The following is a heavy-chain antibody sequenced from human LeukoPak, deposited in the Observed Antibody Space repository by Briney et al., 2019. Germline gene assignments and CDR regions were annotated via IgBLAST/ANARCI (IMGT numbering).Heavy chain of an antibody. CDR2: INPIGTT. Sequence: SETLSLTCTVSGDSINSGSYYWTWIRQPAGQGLEWIGRINPIGTTDYNPSLKSRVTISVDTSKNQFSLKLTSVTAADTAVYYCARAQQWLPFTYWGQGTLVTVSS. J-gene: IGHJ4*02. CDR3: ARAQQWLPFTY. V-gene: IGHV4-61*02. CDR1: GDSINSGSYY. D-gene: IGHD6-19*01.